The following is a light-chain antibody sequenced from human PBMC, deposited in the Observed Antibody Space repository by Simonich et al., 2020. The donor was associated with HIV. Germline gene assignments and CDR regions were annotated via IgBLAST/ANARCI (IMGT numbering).Light chain of an antibody. CDR1: SSAVGGFNY. Sequence: QSALTHPPSASGSPGQSVTISCTGPSSAVGGFNYVSWYQQHPGKAPKLMIYEVSKRPSGVPDRFSGSKSGNTASLTVSGLQAEDEADYYCSSYAGSNIWVFGGGTKLTVL. CDR3: SSYAGSNIWV. CDR2: EVS. J-gene: IGLJ2*01. V-gene: IGLV2-8*01.